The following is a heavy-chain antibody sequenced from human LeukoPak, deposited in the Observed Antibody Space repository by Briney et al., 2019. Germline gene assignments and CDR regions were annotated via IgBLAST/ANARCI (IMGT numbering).Heavy chain of an antibody. CDR3: TREDNWYFDL. V-gene: IGHV3-43*02. CDR2: ISGDGSTT. J-gene: IGHJ2*01. CDR1: GFTFDDYA. Sequence: GGSLRLSCAASGFTFDDYAMHWVRQGPGKGLEWVSYISGDGSTTYYAESVKGRFTISRDNSKTSLYLQMNSLRAEDTAVYYCTREDNWYFDLWGRGTLVTVSS.